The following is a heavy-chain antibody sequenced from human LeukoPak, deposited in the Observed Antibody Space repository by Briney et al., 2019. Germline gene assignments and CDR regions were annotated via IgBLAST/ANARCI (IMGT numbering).Heavy chain of an antibody. D-gene: IGHD6-13*01. CDR2: ISSSSSYI. J-gene: IGHJ6*02. V-gene: IGHV3-21*01. CDR3: ARDIAAAGTHYYYYGMDV. Sequence: PGGSLRLSCAASGFTFSSYSMNWVRQAPGKGLEWVSSISSSSSYIYYADSVKGRFTISRDNAKNSLYLQMNSLRAEDTAVYYCARDIAAAGTHYYYYGMDVWGQGTTVTVSS. CDR1: GFTFSSYS.